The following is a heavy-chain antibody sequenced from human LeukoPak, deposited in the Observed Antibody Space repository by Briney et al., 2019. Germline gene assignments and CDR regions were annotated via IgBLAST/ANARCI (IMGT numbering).Heavy chain of an antibody. V-gene: IGHV3-23*01. CDR3: AKWPEGATPKFHH. D-gene: IGHD1-26*01. J-gene: IGHJ4*02. CDR2: ISASGHAT. Sequence: SGGSLRLSCAASGSTFSSYDMSWVRQAPGKGLEAPGKGLEWVSTISASGHATYYPDSVRGRFTISRDNSKSTLHLQMDSLRAEDSALYYCAKWPEGATPKFHHWGQGTLVTVSS. CDR1: GSTFSSYD.